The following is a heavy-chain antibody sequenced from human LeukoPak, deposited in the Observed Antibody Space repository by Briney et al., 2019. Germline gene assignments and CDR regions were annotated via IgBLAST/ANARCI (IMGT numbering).Heavy chain of an antibody. CDR1: GGSISSSNW. D-gene: IGHD6-19*01. CDR3: ARGPQWLVRRRAFDI. Sequence: PSETLSLTCAVSGGSISSSNWWSWVRQPPGKGLEWIGEIHHSGSTNYNPSLKSRVTISVDKSKNQFSLKLSSVTAADTAVYYCARGPQWLVRRRAFDIWGQGTMVTVSS. V-gene: IGHV4-4*02. J-gene: IGHJ3*02. CDR2: IHHSGST.